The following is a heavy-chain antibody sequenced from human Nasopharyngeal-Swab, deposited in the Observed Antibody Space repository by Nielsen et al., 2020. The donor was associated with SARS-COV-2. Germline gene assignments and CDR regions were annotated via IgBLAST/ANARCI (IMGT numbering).Heavy chain of an antibody. CDR3: GRGHYGLDV. Sequence: GESLKISCAASGFTFSDHYMSWIRQAPGKGLEWISYIDTRGTHSNYADSAKGRFTISRDNAKNSLYLEMNSLRVEDTAVYYCGRGHYGLDVWGQGTTVIVSS. J-gene: IGHJ6*02. CDR2: IDTRGTHS. CDR1: GFTFSDHY. V-gene: IGHV3-11*06.